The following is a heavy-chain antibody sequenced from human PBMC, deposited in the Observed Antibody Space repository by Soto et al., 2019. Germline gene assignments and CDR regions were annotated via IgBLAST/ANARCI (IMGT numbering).Heavy chain of an antibody. CDR2: IYYSGST. V-gene: IGHV4-39*01. D-gene: IGHD4-17*01. J-gene: IGHJ4*02. CDR3: ARPLLDDGGSYYFDY. Sequence: QLQLQESGPGLVKPSETLSLTCTVSGGSISSSSYYWGWIRQPPGKGLEWIGSIYYSGSTYYNPSLKSRVTISVDTSKNQFSLKLSSVTAADTAVYYCARPLLDDGGSYYFDYWGQGTLVTVSS. CDR1: GGSISSSSYY.